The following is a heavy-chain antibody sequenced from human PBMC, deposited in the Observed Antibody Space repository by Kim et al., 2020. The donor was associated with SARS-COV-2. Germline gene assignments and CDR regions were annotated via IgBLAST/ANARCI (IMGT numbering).Heavy chain of an antibody. V-gene: IGHV1-69*13. J-gene: IGHJ4*02. D-gene: IGHD5-12*01. CDR1: GGTFSSYA. CDR3: AHSGDIVATIRRGYFDY. CDR2: IIPIFGTA. Sequence: SVKVSCKASGGTFSSYAISWVRQAPGQGLEWMGGIIPIFGTANYAQKFQGRVTITADESTSTAYMELSSLRSEDTAVYYCAHSGDIVATIRRGYFDYWGQGTLVTVSS.